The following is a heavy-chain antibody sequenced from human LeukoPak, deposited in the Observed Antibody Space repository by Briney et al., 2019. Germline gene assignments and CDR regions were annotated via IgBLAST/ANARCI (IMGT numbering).Heavy chain of an antibody. CDR3: ARTGSGHDY. CDR1: GGSMSPYH. J-gene: IGHJ4*02. V-gene: IGHV4-59*12. D-gene: IGHD2-15*01. CDR2: IYYSGST. Sequence: SETLSLTCTVSGGSMSPYHWGWIRQPPGKGLEWTGYIYYSGSTNYNPSLKSRVTISVDTSKNQFALKLSSVTAADTAVYYCARTGSGHDYWGQGTLVTVSS.